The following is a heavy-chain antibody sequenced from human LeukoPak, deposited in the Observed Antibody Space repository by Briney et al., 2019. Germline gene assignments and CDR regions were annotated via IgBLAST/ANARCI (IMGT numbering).Heavy chain of an antibody. CDR1: RGSVTSYY. D-gene: IGHD6-19*01. J-gene: IGHJ4*02. V-gene: IGHV4-38-2*02. CDR3: ARDCRIAGAGYYYFDY. Sequence: SETLSLTCTVSRGSVTSYYWGWIRQPPGKGLEWIGSIYHSGSTYYNPSLKSRVTISLYTSKNQVSLQLSSVTAADTAVYFCARDCRIAGAGYYYFDYWGPGTLVTVSS. CDR2: IYHSGST.